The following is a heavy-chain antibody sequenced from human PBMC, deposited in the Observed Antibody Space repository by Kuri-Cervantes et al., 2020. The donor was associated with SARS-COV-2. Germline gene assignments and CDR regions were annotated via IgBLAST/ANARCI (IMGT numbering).Heavy chain of an antibody. CDR1: GFTFSSYA. CDR2: ISGSGGST. V-gene: IGHV3-23*01. D-gene: IGHD3-3*01. Sequence: GGSLRLSCAASGFTFSSYAMSWVRQAPGKGLEWVSAISGSGGSTYYADSVKGRFTISRDNSKNTLYLQMNSLRAEDTAVYYCAKVGYYDFWSGYSSYYFDYWGQGTLVTGSS. J-gene: IGHJ4*02. CDR3: AKVGYYDFWSGYSSYYFDY.